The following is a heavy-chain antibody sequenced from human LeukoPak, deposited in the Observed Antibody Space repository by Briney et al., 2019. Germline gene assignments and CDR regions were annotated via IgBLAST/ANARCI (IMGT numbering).Heavy chain of an antibody. CDR3: ARVSYSSGYYYFDY. Sequence: GGSLRLSCAAPGFTFSSYGMHWVRQAPGKGLEWVAVIWYDGSNKYYADSVKGRFTISRDNSKNTLYLQMNSLRAEDTAVYYCARVSYSSGYYYFDYWGQGTLVTVSS. J-gene: IGHJ4*02. V-gene: IGHV3-33*01. D-gene: IGHD3-22*01. CDR2: IWYDGSNK. CDR1: GFTFSSYG.